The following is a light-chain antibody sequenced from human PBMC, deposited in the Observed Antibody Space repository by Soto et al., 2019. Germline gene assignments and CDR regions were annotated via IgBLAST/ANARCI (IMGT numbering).Light chain of an antibody. V-gene: IGKV1-27*01. CDR2: AAS. CDR1: QGISNF. CDR3: QKYSRVIT. Sequence: DIKMTQSPSSLSASVGDRVTITCRASQGISNFLAWYQQKPGKVPKLLISAASTLQSVVTSRFSGSGSGTDFTLTITSLQPEDVATYYCQKYSRVITFGQGTRLEIK. J-gene: IGKJ5*01.